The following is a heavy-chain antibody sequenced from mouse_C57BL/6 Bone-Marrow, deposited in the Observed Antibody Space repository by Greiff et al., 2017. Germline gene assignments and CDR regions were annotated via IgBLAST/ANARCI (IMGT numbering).Heavy chain of an antibody. D-gene: IGHD1-1*01. CDR1: GFTFSSYG. J-gene: IGHJ1*03. CDR2: ISSGGSYT. V-gene: IGHV5-6*01. Sequence: EVKLMESGGDLVKPGGSLKLSCAASGFTFSSYGMSWVRQTPDKRLDWVATISSGGSYTYYPDSVKGRFTISRDNAKNTLYLQMSSLKSEDTAMYYCARDYYGSSYPYWYFDVWGTGTTVTVSS. CDR3: ARDYYGSSYPYWYFDV.